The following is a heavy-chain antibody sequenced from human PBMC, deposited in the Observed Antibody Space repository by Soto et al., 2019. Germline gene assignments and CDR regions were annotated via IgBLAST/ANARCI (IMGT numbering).Heavy chain of an antibody. CDR1: GSTFTSYA. V-gene: IGHV1-3*01. D-gene: IGHD2-2*01. CDR2: INAGNGNT. CDR3: ARAKDIVVVPAAPPDGGNYFDY. J-gene: IGHJ4*02. Sequence: ASVKVSCKASGSTFTSYAMHWVRQAPGQRLEWMGWINAGNGNTKYSQKFQGRVTITRDTSASTAYMELSSLRSEDTAVYYCARAKDIVVVPAAPPDGGNYFDYWGQGTLVTVSS.